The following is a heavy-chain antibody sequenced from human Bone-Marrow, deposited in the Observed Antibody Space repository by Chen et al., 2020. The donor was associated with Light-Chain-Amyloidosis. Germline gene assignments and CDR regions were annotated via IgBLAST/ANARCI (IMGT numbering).Heavy chain of an antibody. J-gene: IGHJ2*01. CDR3: ARPPWYTDL. D-gene: IGHD2-2*02. Sequence: QGQLVQSGAEVRKPGASVKVSCKTSGDTFTGDYVQWGRQAPGQGLEWLGRISLRKGGTMYAQKFQGRITMTRNASIDSTFLELTDLKFDDTAVYYCARPPWYTDLWGRGTLITVSS. V-gene: IGHV1-2*02. CDR2: ISLRKGGT. CDR1: GDTFTGDY.